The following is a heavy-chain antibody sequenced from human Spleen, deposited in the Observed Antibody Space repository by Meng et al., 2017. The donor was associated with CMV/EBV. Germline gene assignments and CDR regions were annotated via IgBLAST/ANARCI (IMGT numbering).Heavy chain of an antibody. CDR3: AKTLYPLNSGSYYAFDY. Sequence: VGSLSLSCAASGFTFSSYAMSWVRQAPGKGLEWVSAISGSGGSTYYADSVKGRFTISRDNSKNTLYLQMNSLRAEDTAVYYCAKTLYPLNSGSYYAFDYWGQGTLVTVSS. J-gene: IGHJ4*02. CDR1: GFTFSSYA. D-gene: IGHD1-26*01. V-gene: IGHV3-23*01. CDR2: ISGSGGST.